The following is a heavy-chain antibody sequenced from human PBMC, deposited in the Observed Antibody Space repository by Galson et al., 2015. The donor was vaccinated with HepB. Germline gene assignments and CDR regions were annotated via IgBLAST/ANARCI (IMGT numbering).Heavy chain of an antibody. D-gene: IGHD6-19*01. V-gene: IGHV3-30-3*01. Sequence: CLRLCCGGAGFTFTTSNIRWVRQTPDRGLEGLAQISDDVITAFYADSVKGRFTISRDNSKITLFLQMNSLRPDDTAVYYCARDFGWNFDNWGQGTLVTVSS. CDR3: ARDFGWNFDN. CDR2: ISDDVITA. J-gene: IGHJ4*02. CDR1: GFTFTTSN.